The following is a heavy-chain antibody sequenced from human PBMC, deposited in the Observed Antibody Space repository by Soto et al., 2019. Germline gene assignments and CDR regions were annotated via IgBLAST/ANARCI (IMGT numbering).Heavy chain of an antibody. J-gene: IGHJ4*02. CDR3: ARRYCSGASCYFDD. CDR1: TFTFSSNR. CDR2: IKQEGSEK. D-gene: IGHD2-15*01. Sequence: PGGSLRLSCVDSTFTFSSNRMSWVRQAPGKGLEWVANIKQEGSEKYYVDSVKGRFTISRDNAKNSLFLQMNSLRAEDTALYYCARRYCSGASCYFDDWGQETLVTVSS. V-gene: IGHV3-7*01.